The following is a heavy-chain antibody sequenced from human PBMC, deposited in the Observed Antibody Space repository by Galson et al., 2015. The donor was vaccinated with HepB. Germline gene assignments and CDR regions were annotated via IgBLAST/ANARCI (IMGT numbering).Heavy chain of an antibody. V-gene: IGHV2-5*02. CDR3: AHRQEVRPYGDQGAGWDY. CDR1: GFSLSTSGVG. D-gene: IGHD4-17*01. J-gene: IGHJ4*02. CDR2: IYWDDDK. Sequence: PALVKPTQTLTLTCTFSGFSLSTSGVGVGWIRQPPGKALEWLALIYWDDDKRYSPSLKSRLTITKDTSKNQVVLTMTNMDPVDTATYYCAHRQEVRPYGDQGAGWDYWGQGTLVTVSS.